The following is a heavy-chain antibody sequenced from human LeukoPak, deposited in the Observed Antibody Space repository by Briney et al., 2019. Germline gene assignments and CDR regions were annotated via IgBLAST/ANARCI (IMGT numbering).Heavy chain of an antibody. CDR2: IIPIFGAA. J-gene: IGHJ4*02. CDR3: ARDRGGDYCDYVFVY. CDR1: GGTFSSYA. D-gene: IGHD4-17*01. V-gene: IGHV1-69*05. Sequence: GASVKVSCKASGGTFSSYAISWVRQAPGQGLEWMGGIIPIFGAANYAQKFQGRVTITTDESTSTAYMELSSMRSEDTAVYYCARDRGGDYCDYVFVYWGQGTLVTASS.